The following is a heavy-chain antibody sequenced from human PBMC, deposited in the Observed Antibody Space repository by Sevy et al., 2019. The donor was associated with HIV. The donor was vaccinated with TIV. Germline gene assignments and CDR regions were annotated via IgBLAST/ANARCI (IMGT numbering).Heavy chain of an antibody. CDR1: GGSFSGYY. CDR3: WRVRFFEWFRPYYYYYGMDV. D-gene: IGHD3-3*01. V-gene: IGHV4-34*01. J-gene: IGHJ6*02. Sequence: SETLSLTCAVYGGSFSGYYWSWIRQPPGKGLEWIGEINHSGSTNYNPSLKSRVTISVDTSKNQFSLKLSSVTAADTAVYYCWRVRFFEWFRPYYYYYGMDVWGQGTTVTVSS. CDR2: INHSGST.